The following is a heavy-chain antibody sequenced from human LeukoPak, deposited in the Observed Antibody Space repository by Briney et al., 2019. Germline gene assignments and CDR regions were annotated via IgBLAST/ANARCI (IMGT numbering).Heavy chain of an antibody. CDR1: GFTFSSYW. Sequence: GGSLRLSCEASGFTFSSYWMHWVRQVPGKGLVWVSRINSDGSTTTYADSVKGRFTISRDNAKNTLYLQMNSLRAEDTAVYYCANLHIVVVPAAMYFDYWGQGTLVTVSS. D-gene: IGHD2-2*01. CDR3: ANLHIVVVPAAMYFDY. J-gene: IGHJ4*02. V-gene: IGHV3-74*01. CDR2: INSDGSTT.